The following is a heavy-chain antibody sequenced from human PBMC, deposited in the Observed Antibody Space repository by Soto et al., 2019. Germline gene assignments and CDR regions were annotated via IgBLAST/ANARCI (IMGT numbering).Heavy chain of an antibody. V-gene: IGHV1-18*01. D-gene: IGHD4-17*01. CDR1: GYLFTSYG. CDR3: ARDSATVTTNTDY. Sequence: QVQLVQSGAEVKKPGASVKVSCKASGYLFTSYGISWVRQAPGQGLEWMGWTSAHNGNTNYTQDLQGRVTMTTDTSTNTAYMELRGLKSDDTAVYYCARDSATVTTNTDYWGQGTLITVSS. J-gene: IGHJ4*02. CDR2: TSAHNGNT.